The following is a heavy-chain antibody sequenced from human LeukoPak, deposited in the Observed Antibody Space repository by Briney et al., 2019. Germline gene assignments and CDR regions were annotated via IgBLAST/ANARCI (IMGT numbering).Heavy chain of an antibody. V-gene: IGHV3-23*01. CDR2: ISGSGGST. CDR1: GFTFSSYA. D-gene: IGHD6-13*01. Sequence: GGSLRLSCAASGFTFSSYAMSWVRQAPGKGLEWVSAISGSGGSTYYADSVKGRFTISRDNSKNTLYLQMNSLRAEDTAVYYYAKDRGSSSWDYYYYGMDVWGQGTTVTVSS. CDR3: AKDRGSSSWDYYYYGMDV. J-gene: IGHJ6*02.